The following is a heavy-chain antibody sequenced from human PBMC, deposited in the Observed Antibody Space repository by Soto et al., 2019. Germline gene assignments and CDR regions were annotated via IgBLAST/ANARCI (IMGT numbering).Heavy chain of an antibody. Sequence: ASLKVYCKNSGYAFTRCLINWVRYATGQGLEWMGWMNPNSGNTGYAQKFQGRVTMTRNTSISTAYMELSSLRSEDTAVYYCARGSVRPLYDYNYGIDVRGQGPTVTVSS. J-gene: IGHJ6*02. CDR1: GYAFTRCL. CDR2: MNPNSGNT. CDR3: ARGSVRPLYDYNYGIDV. V-gene: IGHV1-8*01. D-gene: IGHD6-25*01.